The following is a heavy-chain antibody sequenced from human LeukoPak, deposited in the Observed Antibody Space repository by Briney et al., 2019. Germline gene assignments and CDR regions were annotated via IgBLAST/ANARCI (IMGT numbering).Heavy chain of an antibody. CDR3: AELGITMIGGV. D-gene: IGHD3-10*02. V-gene: IGHV3-48*03. Sequence: GGSLRLSCTVSGFTLSSYEMTWFRQAPGKGLEWVSYISSSGSTIYYADSVKGRFTISRDNAKNSLYLQMNSLSAEDTAVYYCAELGITMIGGVWGKGTTVTISS. J-gene: IGHJ6*04. CDR2: ISSSGSTI. CDR1: GFTLSSYE.